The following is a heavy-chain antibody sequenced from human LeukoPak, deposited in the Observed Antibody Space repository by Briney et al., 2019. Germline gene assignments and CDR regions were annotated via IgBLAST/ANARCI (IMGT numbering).Heavy chain of an antibody. J-gene: IGHJ4*02. V-gene: IGHV3-7*01. CDR1: GFTFRNYW. Sequence: GGSLRLFCADSGFTFRNYWMSWVRQAPGKGLEWVANMNQDGSEKYYVDSVKGRFTISRDNAKNSLYLQMNSPRAEDTAVYYCARESHATFDYWGQGTLVIVSS. CDR3: ARESHATFDY. CDR2: MNQDGSEK. D-gene: IGHD1-26*01.